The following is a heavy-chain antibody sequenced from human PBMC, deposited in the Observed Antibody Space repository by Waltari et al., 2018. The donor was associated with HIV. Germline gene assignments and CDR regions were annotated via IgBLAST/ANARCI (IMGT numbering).Heavy chain of an antibody. D-gene: IGHD4-17*01. CDR3: ARAPMTTVTSRGFDI. CDR1: GYSFTSYG. Sequence: QVQLVQSGAEVKKPGASLQVSCKASGYSFTSYGISWVRQAPGQGLEWIGWISVYNDNTKYAQKIQDRLNMTTDSPTSTAYMELRSLRSDDTAVYYCARAPMTTVTSRGFDIWGQGTMVIVSS. V-gene: IGHV1-18*01. CDR2: ISVYNDNT. J-gene: IGHJ3*02.